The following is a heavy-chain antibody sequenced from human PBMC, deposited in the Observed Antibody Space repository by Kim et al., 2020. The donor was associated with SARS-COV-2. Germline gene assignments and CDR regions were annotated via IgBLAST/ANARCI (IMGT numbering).Heavy chain of an antibody. J-gene: IGHJ5*02. CDR1: GYTLTSYA. Sequence: ASVKVSCKASGYTLTSYAMNWVRQAPGQGLEWMGWINTNTGTPTYAQGFTGRFVLSLDTPVSTAYLQISSLKAEDTAVYYCASDSTPTYYDFWSGLNWFDPWGRGPLFTVSS. CDR3: ASDSTPTYYDFWSGLNWFDP. V-gene: IGHV7-4-1*02. D-gene: IGHD3-3*01. CDR2: INTNTGTP.